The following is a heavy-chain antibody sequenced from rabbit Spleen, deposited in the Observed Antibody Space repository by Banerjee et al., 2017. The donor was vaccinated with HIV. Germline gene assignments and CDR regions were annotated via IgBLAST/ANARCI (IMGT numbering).Heavy chain of an antibody. D-gene: IGHD2-1*01. J-gene: IGHJ3*01. Sequence: QAQLEESGGDLVKPEGPLTLTCTASGFSFSNGFWMCWVRQATGKGLEWIACIRGGDSDMTAHGRWAKGRFTNSKTSSTTVTLKRTRVAAADTASYFCARGNNNVGDGCLLWGQGTLVTVS. CDR1: GFSFSNGFW. CDR2: IRGGDSDMT. CDR3: ARGNNNVGDGCLL. V-gene: IGHV1S45*01.